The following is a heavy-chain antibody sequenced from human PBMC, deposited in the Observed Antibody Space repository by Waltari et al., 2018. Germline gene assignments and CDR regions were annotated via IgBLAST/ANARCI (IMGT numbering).Heavy chain of an antibody. V-gene: IGHV3-53*01. J-gene: IGHJ6*02. CDR3: ARDYAYYDFWSGCMDV. Sequence: EVQLVESGGGLIQPGGSLRLSCAASGFTVSSNYMSWVRQAPGKGLGWVSVIYSGGRTYYADSVKGRFTISRDNSKNTLYLQMNSLRAEDTAVYYCARDYAYYDFWSGCMDVWGQGTTVTVSS. CDR2: IYSGGRT. D-gene: IGHD3-3*01. CDR1: GFTVSSNY.